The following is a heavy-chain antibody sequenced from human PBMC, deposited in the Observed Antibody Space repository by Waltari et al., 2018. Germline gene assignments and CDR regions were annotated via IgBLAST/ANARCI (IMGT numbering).Heavy chain of an antibody. V-gene: IGHV3-30*04. CDR3: ARDYCDRTNCHGMDV. D-gene: IGHD3-22*01. J-gene: IGHJ6*02. Sequence: QVQLVESGGGVVQPGRSLRLSGTTAELTFSSYAMHWVRQAPGKGLEWVAVISYNERNIYYVDSVKGRFTISRDNSKKMLYLQMNSLIIEDTAVYYCARDYCDRTNCHGMDVWGQGTTVTVSS. CDR1: ELTFSSYA. CDR2: ISYNERNI.